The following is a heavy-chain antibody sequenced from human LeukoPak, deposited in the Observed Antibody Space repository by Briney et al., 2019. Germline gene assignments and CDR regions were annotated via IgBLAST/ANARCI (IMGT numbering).Heavy chain of an antibody. CDR3: ARDLFRDLYYYDSSGYNYAFDI. D-gene: IGHD3-22*01. CDR2: INAGNGNT. V-gene: IGHV1-3*03. CDR1: GYTFASYT. J-gene: IGHJ3*02. Sequence: ASVKVSCKASGYTFASYTMHWVRQAPGQRLEWMGWINAGNGNTKYSQEFQGRVTITRDTSASTAYMDLSSLISEDMAVYYCARDLFRDLYYYDSSGYNYAFDIWGQGTMVTVSS.